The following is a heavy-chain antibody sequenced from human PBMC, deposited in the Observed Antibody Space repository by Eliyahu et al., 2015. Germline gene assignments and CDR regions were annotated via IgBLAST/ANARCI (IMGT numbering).Heavy chain of an antibody. CDR2: ISSSSSNI. CDR3: ASSTGYLHYGMDV. V-gene: IGHV3-21*01. Sequence: EVQLVESGGGXVKPGGSLXLSCAASGGFTFSXYSMNWVRQAPGKGLGWVSSISSSSSNIYYADSVKGRFTISRDNAKNSLYLQMNSLRAEDTAVYYCASSTGYLHYGMDVWGQGTTVTVSS. D-gene: IGHD3-9*01. CDR1: GGFTFSXYS. J-gene: IGHJ6*02.